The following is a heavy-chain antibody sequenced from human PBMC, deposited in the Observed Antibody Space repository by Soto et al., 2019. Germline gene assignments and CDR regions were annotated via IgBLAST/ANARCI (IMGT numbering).Heavy chain of an antibody. CDR1: SSTFNNDC. J-gene: IGHJ2*01. CDR3: TPFSPVVVTYWYFDL. CDR2: IKSKADGETT. V-gene: IGHV3-15*07. Sequence: PGGSLRLSCAAASSTFNNDCMNWVRQAPGKGLEWVGRIKSKADGETTDYAAPVKGRFTISRDDSKNTVYLEMNSLKTEDTAEYYCTPFSPVVVTYWYFDLW. D-gene: IGHD2-21*02.